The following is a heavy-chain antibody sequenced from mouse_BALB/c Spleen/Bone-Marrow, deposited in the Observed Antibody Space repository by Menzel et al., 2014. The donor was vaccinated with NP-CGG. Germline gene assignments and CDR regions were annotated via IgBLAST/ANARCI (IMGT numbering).Heavy chain of an antibody. D-gene: IGHD1-2*01. CDR1: GFDFSRYW. J-gene: IGHJ2*01. CDR3: ARPDYYGSLNY. Sequence: VQLKESGGGLVQPGGSLKFSCAASGFDFSRYWMSWVRQAPGKGLEWIGEINPDSRTINYSPSLKDKFIISRDNAKNTLYLRLNKLRSKDTALYYCARPDYYGSLNYWGQGTTLTVSS. V-gene: IGHV4-1*02. CDR2: INPDSRTI.